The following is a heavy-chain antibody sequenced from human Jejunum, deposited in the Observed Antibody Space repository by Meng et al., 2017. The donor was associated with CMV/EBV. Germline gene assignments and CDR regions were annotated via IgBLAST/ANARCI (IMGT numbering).Heavy chain of an antibody. Sequence: VASGFSFGAFNMNWVRQAPGKGLEWVASISSTSSYIYYADSLKGRFTISRDNAKNSLYLQMDGLRAEDTAVYYCARTVGATPFDYWGQGNLVTVSS. V-gene: IGHV3-21*01. CDR3: ARTVGATPFDY. CDR1: GFSFGAFN. J-gene: IGHJ4*02. CDR2: ISSTSSYI. D-gene: IGHD1-26*01.